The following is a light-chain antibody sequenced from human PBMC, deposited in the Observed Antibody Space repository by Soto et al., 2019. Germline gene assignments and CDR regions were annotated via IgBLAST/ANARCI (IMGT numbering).Light chain of an antibody. CDR2: GVS. CDR3: QQHNNWPLT. J-gene: IGKJ4*01. Sequence: EIVMTQSPATLSVSPGERATLSCRASQSVSSKLAWFQQKPGQAPSLLIYGVSTRATGVPVRFSGSGSGTQFTLTISSLQSEDFAVYYCQQHNNWPLTFGGGTKVEIK. CDR1: QSVSSK. V-gene: IGKV3-15*01.